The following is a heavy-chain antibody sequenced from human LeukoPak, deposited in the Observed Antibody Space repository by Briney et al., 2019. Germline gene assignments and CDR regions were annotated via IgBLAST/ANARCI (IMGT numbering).Heavy chain of an antibody. CDR3: AKGGTSVTRYVDY. D-gene: IGHD4-17*01. CDR1: GFTFSSYS. J-gene: IGHJ4*02. CDR2: LSYDGTNT. Sequence: GGSLRLSCVASGFTFSSYSMQWVRQTPGKGLEWVGILSYDGTNTYYGESVKGRFTISRDNSQNTVYLQMNSLRAEDTAVYYCAKGGTSVTRYVDYWGQGTLVTVSS. V-gene: IGHV3-30*18.